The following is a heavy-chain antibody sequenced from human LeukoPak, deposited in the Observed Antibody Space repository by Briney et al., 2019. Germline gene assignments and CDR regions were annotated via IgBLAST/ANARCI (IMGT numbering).Heavy chain of an antibody. J-gene: IGHJ4*02. CDR2: INHSGGT. D-gene: IGHD2-8*01. Sequence: AETLSVPYAVYGVSFSGYYWSWIRQPPGKGLEWIGEINHSGGTKYNPTLKSRVTISIDTPENQSSLKLSSVTAADTAVYYCARTRCGHTNGKCYNYWGQGTLVTVSS. CDR1: GVSFSGYY. V-gene: IGHV4-34*01. CDR3: ARTRCGHTNGKCYNY.